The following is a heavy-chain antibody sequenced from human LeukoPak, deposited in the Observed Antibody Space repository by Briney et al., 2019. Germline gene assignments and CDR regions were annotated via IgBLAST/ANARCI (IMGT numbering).Heavy chain of an antibody. CDR3: AKELGIAAAEEGFDI. V-gene: IGHV3-7*01. Sequence: GSLRLSCAAYGFTFSNYWMNWVRQAPGKGLEWVANIKQDGSEQYYVDSVKGRFTISRDNAKNSLYLQMNSLRAGDTAVYYCAKELGIAAAEEGFDIWGQGTMVTVSS. CDR2: IKQDGSEQ. CDR1: GFTFSNYW. J-gene: IGHJ3*02. D-gene: IGHD6-13*01.